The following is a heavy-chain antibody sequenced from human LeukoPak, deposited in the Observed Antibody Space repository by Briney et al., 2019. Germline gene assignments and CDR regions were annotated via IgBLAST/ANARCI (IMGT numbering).Heavy chain of an antibody. CDR3: ARVGRVSIYPSYMDV. Sequence: VGSLRLSCEASGFTFSTFPMHWVRQTPDKRLEWVAVISDDGRDTYYADSVKGRFTISRDNSKNTLYLQMNSLSPEDTAVVYCARVGRVSIYPSYMDVWGKGTTVTVSS. V-gene: IGHV3-30*04. D-gene: IGHD6-6*01. J-gene: IGHJ6*03. CDR1: GFTFSTFP. CDR2: ISDDGRDT.